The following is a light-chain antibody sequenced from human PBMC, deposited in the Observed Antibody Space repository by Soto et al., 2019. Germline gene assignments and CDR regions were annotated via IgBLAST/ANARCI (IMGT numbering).Light chain of an antibody. CDR3: QSYDRSLSGSV. CDR1: SSDVGASDF. J-gene: IGLJ3*02. V-gene: IGLV2-14*01. CDR2: EIS. Sequence: QSALTQPASVSESPGQSITISCTGTSSDVGASDFVSWYQQHPGKAPELIIYEISNRPSGVSSRFSGSKSGNTASLTISGLQAEDEADYYCQSYDRSLSGSVFGGGTKLTVL.